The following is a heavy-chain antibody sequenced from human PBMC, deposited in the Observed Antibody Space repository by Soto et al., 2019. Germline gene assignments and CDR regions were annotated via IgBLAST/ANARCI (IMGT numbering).Heavy chain of an antibody. CDR1: GYTLTSYG. V-gene: IGHV1-18*01. J-gene: IGHJ4*02. Sequence: ASVKVSCKASGYTLTSYGISWVRQAPGQGLEWMGWISTYNSDTKYAHKFQDIVTMTTDTSTSTAYMELRSLRSDDTALYYCAREYCSGGSCYGGDYWGQGTLVTVPS. D-gene: IGHD2-15*01. CDR3: AREYCSGGSCYGGDY. CDR2: ISTYNSDT.